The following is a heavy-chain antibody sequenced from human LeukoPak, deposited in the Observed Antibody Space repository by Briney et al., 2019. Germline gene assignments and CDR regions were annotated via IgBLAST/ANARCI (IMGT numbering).Heavy chain of an antibody. Sequence: GGSLRLSCAASGFTFSSYSMNWVRQAPGKGLEWVSYISSSSSTIYYADSVKGRFTISRDNAKNSLYLQMNSLRDEDTAVYYCAKDLGRYRNNYFDFWGQGTLVTVSS. CDR2: ISSSSSTI. D-gene: IGHD1-26*01. V-gene: IGHV3-48*02. CDR1: GFTFSSYS. J-gene: IGHJ4*02. CDR3: AKDLGRYRNNYFDF.